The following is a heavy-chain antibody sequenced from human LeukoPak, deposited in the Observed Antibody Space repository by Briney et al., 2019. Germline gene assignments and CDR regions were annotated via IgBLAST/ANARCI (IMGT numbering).Heavy chain of an antibody. D-gene: IGHD1-1*01. V-gene: IGHV3-7*01. CDR3: ARDKIEGPTKLDY. CDR1: GFTFSSYW. J-gene: IGHJ4*02. Sequence: GGSLRLSCAASGFTFSSYWMSWVRQAPGQGLGWGANIKQDESEKYYVDSLKGRFTISRDNAKNSLYLQMNSLRAEDTAVYYCARDKIEGPTKLDYWGQGILVTVSS. CDR2: IKQDESEK.